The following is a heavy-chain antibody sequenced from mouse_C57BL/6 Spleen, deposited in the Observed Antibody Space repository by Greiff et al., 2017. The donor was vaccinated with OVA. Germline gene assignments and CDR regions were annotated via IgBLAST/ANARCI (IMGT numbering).Heavy chain of an antibody. CDR3: ARDDYGFAY. Sequence: EVHLVESEGGLVQPGRSMKLSCTASGFTFSDYYMAWVRQVPEKGLEWVANINYDGSSTYYLDSLKSRFIISRDNAKNILYLQMSSLKSEDTATYYCARDDYGFAYWGQGTLVTVSA. D-gene: IGHD2-4*01. CDR2: INYDGSST. V-gene: IGHV5-16*01. J-gene: IGHJ3*01. CDR1: GFTFSDYY.